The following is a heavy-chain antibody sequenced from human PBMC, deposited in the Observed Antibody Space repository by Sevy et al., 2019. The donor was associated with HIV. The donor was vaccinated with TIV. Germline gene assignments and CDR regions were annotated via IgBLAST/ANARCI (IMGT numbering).Heavy chain of an antibody. J-gene: IGHJ4*02. CDR3: ARTYYYDSSGYDY. CDR1: GFTFSSYW. Sequence: GGSLRLSCAASGFTFSSYWMSWVRQAPGKGLEWVANIKQDGSEKYYVDSVKGRFTISRDNAKNSLYLQMNGLGAEDTAVYYCARTYYYDSSGYDYWGQGTLVTVSS. D-gene: IGHD3-22*01. CDR2: IKQDGSEK. V-gene: IGHV3-7*01.